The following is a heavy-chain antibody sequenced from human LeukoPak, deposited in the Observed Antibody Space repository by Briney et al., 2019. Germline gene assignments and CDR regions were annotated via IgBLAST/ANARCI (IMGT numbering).Heavy chain of an antibody. Sequence: KPSETLSLTCTVSGGSISSYYWSWIRQPPGKGLEWIGYIYTSGSTNYNPSLKSRVTISVDTSKNQFSLKLSSVTAADTAVYYCARLRGRDSWSGYYLGRYYYYMDVWGKGTTVTVSS. CDR3: ARLRGRDSWSGYYLGRYYYYMDV. D-gene: IGHD3-3*01. J-gene: IGHJ6*03. CDR1: GGSISSYY. V-gene: IGHV4-4*09. CDR2: IYTSGST.